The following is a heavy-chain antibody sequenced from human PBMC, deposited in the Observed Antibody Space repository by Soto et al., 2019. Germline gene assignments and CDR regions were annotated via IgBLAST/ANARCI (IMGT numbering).Heavy chain of an antibody. CDR3: AKNQERELPRVIDF. CDR1: GFTFSSYS. V-gene: IGHV3-23*01. Sequence: GGSLRLSCAASGFTFSSYSMSWVRQAPGKGLEWVSGFRTSGDGGTTYYADSVKGRFTISRDNSKNTLFLQMNSLRAEDTAIYYCAKNQERELPRVIDFWGQGTLVTVSS. D-gene: IGHD1-7*01. CDR2: FRTSGDGGTT. J-gene: IGHJ4*02.